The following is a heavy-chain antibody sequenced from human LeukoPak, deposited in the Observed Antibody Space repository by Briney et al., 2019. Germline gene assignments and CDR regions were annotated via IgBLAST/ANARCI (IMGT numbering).Heavy chain of an antibody. CDR2: IYPGDSDT. V-gene: IGHV5-51*01. CDR1: GYSFTSYW. Sequence: GESLKISCKGSGYSFTSYWIGWVRQMPGKGLEWMGIIYPGDSDTRYSPSFQGQVTISADKSISTAYLQWSSLKASDTAMYYCARHSCWVVRGVIPTLYMDVWGKGTTVTVSS. CDR3: ARHSCWVVRGVIPTLYMDV. J-gene: IGHJ6*03. D-gene: IGHD3-10*01.